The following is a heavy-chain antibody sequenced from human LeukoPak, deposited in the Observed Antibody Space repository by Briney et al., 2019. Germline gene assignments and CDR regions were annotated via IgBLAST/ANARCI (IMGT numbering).Heavy chain of an antibody. CDR2: INTDGSIT. Sequence: PGGSLRLSCAASGFTFSTYCMHWVRQAPGKGLVWVSRINTDGSITDYADSVKGRFTISRGNAKNTLYLQVNSLRAEDTAIYYCVRPDIVTVPLGCWGQGTLVTVSS. J-gene: IGHJ4*02. D-gene: IGHD2-2*01. CDR1: GFTFSTYC. CDR3: VRPDIVTVPLGC. V-gene: IGHV3-74*01.